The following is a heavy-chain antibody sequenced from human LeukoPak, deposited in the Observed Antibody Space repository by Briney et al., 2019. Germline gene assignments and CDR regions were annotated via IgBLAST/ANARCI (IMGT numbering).Heavy chain of an antibody. CDR1: GFTISSYG. CDR3: AKGGAYYDFWSGYYDENWFDP. Sequence: QPGGSLRLSCAASGFTISSYGMHWVRQAPGKGLEWVAFIRYDGSNKYYADSVKGRFTISRDNAKNSLYLQMNSLRAEDTAVYYCAKGGAYYDFWSGYYDENWFDPWGQGTLVTVSS. J-gene: IGHJ5*02. V-gene: IGHV3-30*02. D-gene: IGHD3-3*01. CDR2: IRYDGSNK.